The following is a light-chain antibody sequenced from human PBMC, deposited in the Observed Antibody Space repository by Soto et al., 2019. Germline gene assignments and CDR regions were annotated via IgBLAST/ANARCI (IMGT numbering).Light chain of an antibody. V-gene: IGKV1-5*03. CDR2: KAS. CDR1: QSISSW. J-gene: IGKJ1*01. Sequence: DIQMTQSTSTLSASVGDRVTITCRASQSISSWLAWYQQKPGKAPKLLIYKASSLESGVPSRFSGSGSGTEFTLPISSLQPDDFATYYCQQYNSWWTFGQGTKVEIK. CDR3: QQYNSWWT.